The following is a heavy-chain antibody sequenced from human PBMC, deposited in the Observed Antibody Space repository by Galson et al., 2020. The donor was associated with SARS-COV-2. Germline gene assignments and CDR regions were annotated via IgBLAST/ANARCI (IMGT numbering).Heavy chain of an antibody. D-gene: IGHD6-13*01. V-gene: IGHV5-51*01. Sequence: GESLKISCKGSGTSFTSYWIGWVRQMPGKGLEWIGLLYPGDSDTRYSPSFQGQVTIPADKSISTAYLQWSSLKASDTAMYYWARQRWGAAVTDDYYYGMDVWGQGTTVTVSS. J-gene: IGHJ6*02. CDR2: LYPGDSDT. CDR1: GTSFTSYW. CDR3: ARQRWGAAVTDDYYYGMDV.